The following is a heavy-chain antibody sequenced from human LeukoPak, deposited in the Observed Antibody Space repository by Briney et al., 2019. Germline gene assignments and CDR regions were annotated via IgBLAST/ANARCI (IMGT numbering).Heavy chain of an antibody. CDR1: GFTFSSYS. D-gene: IGHD3-22*01. Sequence: GGSLRLSCAASGFTFSSYSMNWVRQAPGKGLEWVSSISSSSSYIYYADSVKGRFTIFRDNAKNSLYLQMNSLRAEDTAVYYCARDPDYYDRRGHFDYWGQGTLVTVSS. J-gene: IGHJ4*02. CDR3: ARDPDYYDRRGHFDY. CDR2: ISSSSSYI. V-gene: IGHV3-21*01.